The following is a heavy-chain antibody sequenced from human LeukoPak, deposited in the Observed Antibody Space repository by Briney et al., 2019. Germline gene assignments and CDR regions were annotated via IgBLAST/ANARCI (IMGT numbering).Heavy chain of an antibody. CDR1: GFTFSNYV. J-gene: IGHJ4*02. Sequence: EGSLRLSCAASGFTFSNYVMSWVRQAPGKGLEWVSYINHNGEMIFYPDFVKGRFTISRDNAKNSLYLQMNSLRDEDTAVYYCARDNDWAFHYWGQGTLVTVSS. CDR3: ARDNDWAFHY. D-gene: IGHD3-9*01. CDR2: INHNGEMI. V-gene: IGHV3-48*02.